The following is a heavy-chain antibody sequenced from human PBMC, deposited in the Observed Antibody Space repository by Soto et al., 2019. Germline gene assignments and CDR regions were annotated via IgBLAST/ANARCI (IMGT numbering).Heavy chain of an antibody. D-gene: IGHD6-13*01. V-gene: IGHV4-30-4*01. Sequence: PSETLSLTCTVSGGSISSGDYYWSWIRQPPGKGLEWIGYIYYSGSTYYNPSLKSRVTISVDTSKNQFSLKLSSVTAADTAVYYRATESSAAASEDYYYGMDVWGQGTTVTVSS. J-gene: IGHJ6*02. CDR3: ATESSAAASEDYYYGMDV. CDR2: IYYSGST. CDR1: GGSISSGDYY.